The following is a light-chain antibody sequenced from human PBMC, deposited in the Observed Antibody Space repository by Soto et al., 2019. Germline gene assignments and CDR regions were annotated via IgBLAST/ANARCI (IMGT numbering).Light chain of an antibody. CDR2: EDK. V-gene: IGLV3-10*01. CDR3: YSTDSSGNRWG. J-gene: IGLJ3*02. Sequence: SYELKQPHSVSVSPGQTARITCSGDLLSKKFLYWYQQKSGQAPLVVIYEDKKRPSGIPERFSGFISGTTATLTISGAQVEDEGDYYCYSTDSSGNRWGCGGGTKRTVL. CDR1: LLSKKF.